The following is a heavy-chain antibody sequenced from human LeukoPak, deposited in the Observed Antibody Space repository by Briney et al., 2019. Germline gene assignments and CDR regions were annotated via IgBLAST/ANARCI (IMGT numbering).Heavy chain of an antibody. J-gene: IGHJ4*02. CDR1: GFTFDDYA. CDR3: ARSLLYSSGWYAYDY. CDR2: ISWNSGSI. Sequence: GGSLRLSCAASGFTFDDYAMHWVRQAPGKGLEWVSGISWNSGSIGYADSVKGRFTISRDNAKNSLYLQMNSLRAEDTAVYYCARSLLYSSGWYAYDYWGQGTLVTVSS. D-gene: IGHD6-19*01. V-gene: IGHV3-9*01.